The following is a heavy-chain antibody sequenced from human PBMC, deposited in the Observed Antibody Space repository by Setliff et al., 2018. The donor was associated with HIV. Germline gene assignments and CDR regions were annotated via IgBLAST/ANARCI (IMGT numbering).Heavy chain of an antibody. J-gene: IGHJ4*02. CDR3: ARRPIKGYGPFDS. Sequence: KLRRTLSLTCDVSGGSISSFNWWSWVRQSPGKGLEWIGEIYHTGSTNYSPSLKSRVTISVDKSKNQFSLRLNSVTAADTAVYYCARRPIKGYGPFDSWGPGTLVTVSS. V-gene: IGHV4-4*03. CDR2: IYHTGST. CDR1: GGSISSFNW. D-gene: IGHD2-15*01.